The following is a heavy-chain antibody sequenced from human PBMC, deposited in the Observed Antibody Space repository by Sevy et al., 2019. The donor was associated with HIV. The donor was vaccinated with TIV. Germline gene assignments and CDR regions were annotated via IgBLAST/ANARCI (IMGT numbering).Heavy chain of an antibody. CDR3: ARGPPGWLVPLDY. CDR2: INPNSGGT. D-gene: IGHD6-19*01. Sequence: ASVKVSCKASGYTFTGYYMHWVRQAPGQGLEWMGWINPNSGGTNYAQKFQGRVTMTRDTSISTAYMELSRLRSDDTAADYCARGPPGWLVPLDYWGQGTLVTVSS. J-gene: IGHJ4*02. CDR1: GYTFTGYY. V-gene: IGHV1-2*02.